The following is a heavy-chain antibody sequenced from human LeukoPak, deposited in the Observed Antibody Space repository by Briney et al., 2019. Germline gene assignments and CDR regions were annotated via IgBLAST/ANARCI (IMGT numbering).Heavy chain of an antibody. CDR3: ARVIGSYGDSAY. CDR2: ISSSSSYI. V-gene: IGHV3-21*01. D-gene: IGHD3-16*01. CDR1: GFTFSSYS. J-gene: IGHJ4*02. Sequence: PGGSLRLSWAASGFTFSSYSMSWVRQAPGKGLEWVSSISSSSSYIYYADSVKGRFTISRDNAKNSLYLQMNSLRAEDTAVYYCARVIGSYGDSAYWGQGTLVTVSS.